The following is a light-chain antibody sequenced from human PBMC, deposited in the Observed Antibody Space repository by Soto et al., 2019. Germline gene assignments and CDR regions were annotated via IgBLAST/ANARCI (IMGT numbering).Light chain of an antibody. CDR2: EVT. CDR1: SSDVGSYNL. Sequence: QSALTQPASVSGSPGQSITISCTGTSSDVGSYNLVSWYQQHPGKAPKLTISEVTKRPSGVSNRFSGSKSGNTASLTISGLQAEDESDYYCCSYAGSNTWVFGGGTKVTVL. CDR3: CSYAGSNTWV. J-gene: IGLJ3*02. V-gene: IGLV2-23*02.